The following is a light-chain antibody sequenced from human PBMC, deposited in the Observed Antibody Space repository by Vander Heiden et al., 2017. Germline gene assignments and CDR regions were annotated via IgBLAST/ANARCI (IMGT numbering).Light chain of an antibody. CDR1: QSIINY. Sequence: DTQMTQSPSSLSASVGDRVTIACRASQSIINYLNWYQQKPGKAPKLLIYAASSLQSGVPSRFSGSGSGTDFTLSISRLQPEDFATYYCQQSDSSPRTFGQGTKVEIK. CDR3: QQSDSSPRT. V-gene: IGKV1-39*01. J-gene: IGKJ1*01. CDR2: AAS.